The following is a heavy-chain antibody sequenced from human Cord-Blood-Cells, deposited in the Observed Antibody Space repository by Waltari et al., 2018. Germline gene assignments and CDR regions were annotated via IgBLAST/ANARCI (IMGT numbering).Heavy chain of an antibody. Sequence: QLQLQESGPGLVKPSETLSLTCTVSGGSISSSSYYLGWIRQPPGKGLEWIRSIYYSGSTYYNPSLKSRVTISVDTSKSQFSLKLSSVTAADTAVYYCARLAGSSWYNFDYWGQGTLVTVSS. D-gene: IGHD6-13*01. J-gene: IGHJ4*02. CDR2: IYYSGST. V-gene: IGHV4-39*01. CDR1: GGSISSSSYY. CDR3: ARLAGSSWYNFDY.